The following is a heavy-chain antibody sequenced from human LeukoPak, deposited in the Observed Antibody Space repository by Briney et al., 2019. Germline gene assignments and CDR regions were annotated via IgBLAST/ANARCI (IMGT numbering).Heavy chain of an antibody. CDR3: ATIAARRFDY. CDR1: GFTFSSYA. J-gene: IGHJ4*02. Sequence: GGSLRLSCAASGFTFSSYAMSWVRQAPGKGLEWVPAISGSGGSTYYADSVKGRFTISRDNSRNTLYLQMNSLRAEDTAVYYCATIAARRFDYWGQGTLVTVSS. D-gene: IGHD6-6*01. V-gene: IGHV3-23*01. CDR2: ISGSGGST.